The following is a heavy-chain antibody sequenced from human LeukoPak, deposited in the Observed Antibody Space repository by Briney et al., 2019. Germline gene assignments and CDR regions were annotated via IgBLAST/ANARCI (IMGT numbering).Heavy chain of an antibody. CDR2: IYYSGST. D-gene: IGHD6-13*01. V-gene: IGHV4-39*01. Sequence: SETLSLTCTVSGGSISSSSYYWGWIRQPPGKGLEWIGSIYYSGSTYYNPSLKSRVTISVDTSKNQFSQKLSSVTAADTAVYYCAREWQQLRLSWFDPWGQGTLVTVSS. J-gene: IGHJ5*02. CDR3: AREWQQLRLSWFDP. CDR1: GGSISSSSYY.